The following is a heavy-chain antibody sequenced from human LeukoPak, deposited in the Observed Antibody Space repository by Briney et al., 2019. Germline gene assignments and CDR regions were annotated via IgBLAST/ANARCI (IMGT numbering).Heavy chain of an antibody. V-gene: IGHV1-69*05. CDR3: ARGERVWIFGVVISNWFDP. J-gene: IGHJ5*02. CDR2: IIPIFGTA. Sequence: GSSVKVPCTASGGTFSSYAISWVRQAPGQGLEWMGGIIPIFGTANYAQKLQGRVTMTTDTSTSTAYMELRSLRSEDTAVYYCARGERVWIFGVVISNWFDPWGQGTLVTVSS. D-gene: IGHD3-3*01. CDR1: GGTFSSYA.